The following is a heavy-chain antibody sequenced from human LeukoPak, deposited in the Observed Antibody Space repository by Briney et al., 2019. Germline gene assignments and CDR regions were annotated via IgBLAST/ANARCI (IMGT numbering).Heavy chain of an antibody. D-gene: IGHD1-26*01. J-gene: IGHJ5*02. V-gene: IGHV3-23*01. Sequence: GGSLRLSCAASGFTFRNYGMSWVRQAPGKGLEWVSAISGSGGSTYYADSVKGRFTISRDNSKNTLYLQMNSLRAEDTAVYYCAKDPIVGATTGLDPWGQGTLVTVSS. CDR2: ISGSGGST. CDR1: GFTFRNYG. CDR3: AKDPIVGATTGLDP.